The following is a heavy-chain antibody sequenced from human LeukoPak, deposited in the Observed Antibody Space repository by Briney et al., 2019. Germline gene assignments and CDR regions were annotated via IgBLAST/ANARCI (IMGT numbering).Heavy chain of an antibody. CDR1: GFTFSSYG. CDR3: AKNKVPAAFFDY. Sequence: GGSLRLSCAASGFTFSSYGMHWVRQAPGKGLEWVSAISGSGGSTYYADSVKGRFTISRDNSKNTLYLQMNSLRAEDTAVYYCAKNKVPAAFFDYWGQGTLVTVSS. V-gene: IGHV3-23*01. D-gene: IGHD2-2*01. J-gene: IGHJ4*02. CDR2: ISGSGGST.